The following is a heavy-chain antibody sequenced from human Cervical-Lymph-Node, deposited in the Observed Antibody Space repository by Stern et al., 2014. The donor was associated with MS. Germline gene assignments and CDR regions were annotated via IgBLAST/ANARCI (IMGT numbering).Heavy chain of an antibody. CDR3: ARQRYSRYGLDV. Sequence: QVQLQESGPGLVEPSETLSLTCTISGGSMSTSYWTWLRQVPGTGLEWIGHIYSSGTKKYSPFLESRLSISIDTSKNNFSLKLESVTAADTAVYYCARQRYSRYGLDVWGQGTTVTVSS. V-gene: IGHV4-59*08. J-gene: IGHJ6*02. D-gene: IGHD5-18*01. CDR1: GGSMSTSY. CDR2: IYSSGTK.